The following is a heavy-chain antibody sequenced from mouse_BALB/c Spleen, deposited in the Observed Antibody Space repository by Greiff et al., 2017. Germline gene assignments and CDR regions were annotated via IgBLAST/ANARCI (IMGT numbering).Heavy chain of an antibody. J-gene: IGHJ4*01. V-gene: IGHV5-6-2*01. D-gene: IGHD2-10*02. CDR2: INSNGGST. CDR1: GFTFSSYY. Sequence: EVQGVESGGGLVKLGGSLKLSCAASGFTFSSYYMSWVRQTPEKRLELVAAINSNGGSTYYPDTVKGRFTISRDNAKNTLYLQMSSLKSEDTALYYCARQISYGNYVDYWGQGTSVTVSS. CDR3: ARQISYGNYVDY.